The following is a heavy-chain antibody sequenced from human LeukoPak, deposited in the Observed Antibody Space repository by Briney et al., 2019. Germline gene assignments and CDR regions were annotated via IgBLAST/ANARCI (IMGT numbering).Heavy chain of an antibody. CDR1: GYTFTSYA. D-gene: IGHD6-13*01. Sequence: GASVKVXXXASGYTFTSYAMHWVRQAPGQRLEWMGWINAGNGNTKYSQKFQGRVTITRDTSASTAYMELSSLRSEDTAVYYCARGYSSRPGRWFDPWGQGALVTVSS. J-gene: IGHJ5*02. CDR3: ARGYSSRPGRWFDP. V-gene: IGHV1-3*01. CDR2: INAGNGNT.